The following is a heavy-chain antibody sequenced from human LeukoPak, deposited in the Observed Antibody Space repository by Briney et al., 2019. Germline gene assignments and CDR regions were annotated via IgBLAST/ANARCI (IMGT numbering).Heavy chain of an antibody. CDR2: FDPEDGET. J-gene: IGHJ4*02. D-gene: IGHD6-19*01. V-gene: IGHV1-24*01. CDR3: ARGGYSSGWYLFDY. CDR1: GYTLTELS. Sequence: ASVKVSCKVSGYTLTELSMHWVRQAPGKGLEWMGGFDPEDGETIYAQKFQGRVTMTEDTSTDTAYMELSSLRSEDTAVYYCARGGYSSGWYLFDYWGQGTLVTVSS.